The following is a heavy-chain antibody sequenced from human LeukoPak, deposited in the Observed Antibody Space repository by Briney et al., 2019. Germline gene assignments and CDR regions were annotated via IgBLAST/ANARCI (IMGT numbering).Heavy chain of an antibody. Sequence: GASVKVSCKASGYTFTGYYMHWVRQAPGQGLEWMGWINPNSGGTNYAQKFQGWVTMTRDTSISTAYMELSSLTSDDTAVYYCARPGSSSFDYWGQGTLVTVSS. J-gene: IGHJ4*02. D-gene: IGHD6-6*01. CDR3: ARPGSSSFDY. V-gene: IGHV1-2*04. CDR2: INPNSGGT. CDR1: GYTFTGYY.